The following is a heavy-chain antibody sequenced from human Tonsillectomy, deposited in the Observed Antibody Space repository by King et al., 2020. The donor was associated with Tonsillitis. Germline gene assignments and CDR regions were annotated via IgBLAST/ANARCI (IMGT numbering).Heavy chain of an antibody. Sequence: VQLVESGGGLVQPGGSLRLSCAASGFTFSSYAMSWVRQAPGKGLEWGSAVSVSGGRTYYSDAVKGRFTISRDHSKNTLYLQMNSLRAEDTAVYYCAKTESGNYPYVDCWGQGTLVTVSS. CDR3: AKTESGNYPYVDC. J-gene: IGHJ4*02. V-gene: IGHV3-23*04. D-gene: IGHD1-26*01. CDR2: VSVSGGRT. CDR1: GFTFSSYA.